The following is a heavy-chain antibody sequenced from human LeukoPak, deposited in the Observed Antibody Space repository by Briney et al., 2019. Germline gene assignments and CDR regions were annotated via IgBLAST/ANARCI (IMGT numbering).Heavy chain of an antibody. D-gene: IGHD6-13*01. CDR2: ISSSGNT. CDR3: VKGRISEDGLDF. CDR1: GFTFSRSA. Sequence: PGGSLRLSCAASGFTFSRSAMTWVRQTPGKGLDWVSSISSSGNTYYAASVKGRFTISRDNSKSMLYLQMNSLRAEDTAVYYCVKGRISEDGLDFWGQGTLVTVSS. V-gene: IGHV3-23*01. J-gene: IGHJ4*02.